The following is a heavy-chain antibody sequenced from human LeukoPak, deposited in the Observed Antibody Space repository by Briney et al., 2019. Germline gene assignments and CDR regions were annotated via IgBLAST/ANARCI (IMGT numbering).Heavy chain of an antibody. V-gene: IGHV4-34*01. Sequence: SETLSLTCAVYGVSFSGYYWGWVRQPPGKGLEWIGEINNSGSTNYNPSLKSRVTISVDTSKNQFSLKLSSVTAADTAVCCCARDAYYYDSSGYYYWGQGTLVTVSS. CDR1: GVSFSGYY. D-gene: IGHD3-22*01. J-gene: IGHJ4*02. CDR2: INNSGST. CDR3: ARDAYYYDSSGYYY.